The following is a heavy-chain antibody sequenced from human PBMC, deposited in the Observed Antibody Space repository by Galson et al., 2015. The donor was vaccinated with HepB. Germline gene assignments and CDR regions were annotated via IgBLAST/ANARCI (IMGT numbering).Heavy chain of an antibody. CDR3: AKEESRFCRGEGCSPHLDH. D-gene: IGHD2-21*01. CDR1: GFNFEDSA. V-gene: IGHV3-9*01. J-gene: IGHJ4*02. Sequence: ALRLSCAGSGFNFEDSAMHWVRQVPGKGLEWVSSISWNSVYKEFADSVKGRFTISRDNAKKSLHLHMSSLRPEDTARYFCAKEESRFCRGEGCSPHLDHWGQGVIVIVSS. CDR2: ISWNSVYK.